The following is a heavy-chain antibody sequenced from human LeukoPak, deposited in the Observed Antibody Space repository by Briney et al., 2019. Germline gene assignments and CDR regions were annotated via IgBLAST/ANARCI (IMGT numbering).Heavy chain of an antibody. Sequence: GESLKIPCEASGYRFTTYWIAWVRQMPGKGLEWMGSVYPGDSDTRYSPSFQGQVTISADKSISTAYLQWSSLKASDTAMYYCARQNGQIDVWGKGTTVTVSS. CDR2: VYPGDSDT. J-gene: IGHJ6*04. CDR1: GYRFTTYW. V-gene: IGHV5-51*01. CDR3: ARQNGQIDV. D-gene: IGHD2-8*01.